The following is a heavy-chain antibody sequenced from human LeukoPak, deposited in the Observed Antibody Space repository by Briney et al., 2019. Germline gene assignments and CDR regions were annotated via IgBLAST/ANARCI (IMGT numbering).Heavy chain of an antibody. CDR1: GFIFTGYW. V-gene: IGHV5-51*01. J-gene: IGHJ4*02. D-gene: IGHD2-8*01. Sequence: GESLKISCKGSGFIFTGYWIVWVRQVPGKGLEWVGIIYPADSETTYSPSFQGQITISADRSSTTAHLQWSSLKASDTAIYYCARATCVNGICYTLYWGQGSLVTVSS. CDR2: IYPADSET. CDR3: ARATCVNGICYTLY.